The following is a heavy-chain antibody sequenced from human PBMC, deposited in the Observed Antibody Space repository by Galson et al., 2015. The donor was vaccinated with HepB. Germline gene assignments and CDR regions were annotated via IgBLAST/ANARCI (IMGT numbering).Heavy chain of an antibody. Sequence: SVKVSCKASGYTFTSYGISWVRQAPGQGLEWMGWINSYNGNTNYAQEFQDGVTMTTDTSTSTAYMELRSLRSDDTAVYYCARVLRGRLGELSCFDYWGQGTLVTVSS. D-gene: IGHD3-16*02. V-gene: IGHV1-18*04. J-gene: IGHJ4*02. CDR1: GYTFTSYG. CDR2: INSYNGNT. CDR3: ARVLRGRLGELSCFDY.